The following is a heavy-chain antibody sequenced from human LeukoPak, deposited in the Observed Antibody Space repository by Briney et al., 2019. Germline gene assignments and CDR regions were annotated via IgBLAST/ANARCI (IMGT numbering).Heavy chain of an antibody. J-gene: IGHJ6*02. CDR3: ARHYGDSAARYGMDV. D-gene: IGHD4-17*01. CDR2: ISYTGST. CDR1: GGSISSASYY. Sequence: SETLSLTCTVSGGSISSASYYWDWLRQPPGKGLEWIGSISYTGSTYYSPSLKSRVIISVDRSKNQFSLKLSSVTAADTAVYFCARHYGDSAARYGMDVWGQGTTVTVSS. V-gene: IGHV4-39*01.